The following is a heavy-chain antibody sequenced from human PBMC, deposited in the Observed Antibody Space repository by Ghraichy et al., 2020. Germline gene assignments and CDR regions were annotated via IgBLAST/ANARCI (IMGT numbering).Heavy chain of an antibody. V-gene: IGHV4-34*01. Sequence: SETLSLTCAVYGGSFSGYYWSWIRQPPGKGLEWIGEINHSGSTNYNPSLKSQVTISVDTSKNQFSLKLSSVTAADTAVYYCARFKDYGSGSYAFDIWGQGTMVTVSS. CDR2: INHSGST. CDR1: GGSFSGYY. J-gene: IGHJ3*02. D-gene: IGHD3-10*01. CDR3: ARFKDYGSGSYAFDI.